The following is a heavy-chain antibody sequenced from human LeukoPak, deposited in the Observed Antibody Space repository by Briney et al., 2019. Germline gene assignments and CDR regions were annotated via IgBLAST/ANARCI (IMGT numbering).Heavy chain of an antibody. V-gene: IGHV3-21*01. J-gene: IGHJ4*02. Sequence: GGSLRLSCSASGFTFNNFAMNWIRQAPGKGLEWVSSFGTRSTSIYHAGSVKGRFAISRDNAKNLLYLQMNSLRAEDTALYYCAREVSEGFDFWGQGTLVTVSS. CDR2: FGTRSTSI. CDR3: AREVSEGFDF. D-gene: IGHD3-22*01. CDR1: GFTFNNFA.